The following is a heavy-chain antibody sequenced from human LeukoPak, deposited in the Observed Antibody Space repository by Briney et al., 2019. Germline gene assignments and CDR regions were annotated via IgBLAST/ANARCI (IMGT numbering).Heavy chain of an antibody. V-gene: IGHV4-4*09. Sequence: SETLSLTCTVSGGSISSYYWSWIRQPPGKGLEWIGYIYASGSTNYNPSLKSRVTISVDTSKNQFSLKLSSVTAADTAVYYCARNAYSSSSGGYYYYMDVWGKGTTVTVSS. D-gene: IGHD6-6*01. CDR1: GGSISSYY. CDR2: IYASGST. CDR3: ARNAYSSSSGGYYYYMDV. J-gene: IGHJ6*03.